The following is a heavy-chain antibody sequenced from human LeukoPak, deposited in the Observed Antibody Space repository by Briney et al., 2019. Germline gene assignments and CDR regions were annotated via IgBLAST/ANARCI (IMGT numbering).Heavy chain of an antibody. D-gene: IGHD6-13*01. CDR1: GYTLTSYY. CDR3: ARDGGYSSSWYDYYYYMDV. V-gene: IGHV1-46*01. CDR2: INPSGGST. J-gene: IGHJ6*03. Sequence: ASVKVSCKASGYTLTSYYMHWVRQAPGQGLEWMGIINPSGGSTSYAQKFQGRVTMTRDTSTSTIYMELSSLRSEDTAVYYCARDGGYSSSWYDYYYYMDVWGKGTTVTVSS.